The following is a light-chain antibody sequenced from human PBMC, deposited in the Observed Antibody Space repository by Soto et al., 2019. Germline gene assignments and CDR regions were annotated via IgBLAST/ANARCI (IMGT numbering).Light chain of an antibody. CDR3: QPYGGMWT. Sequence: IQMNQSPSIMSAYVGDTVTITCRASHNINRWLAWYQQKPGKAPKLLIYDASNLEYGVPSRFSGSGFGTEFILTISSLQPDDFATYWCQPYGGMWTFGQGTKVDIK. CDR1: HNINRW. CDR2: DAS. J-gene: IGKJ1*01. V-gene: IGKV1-5*01.